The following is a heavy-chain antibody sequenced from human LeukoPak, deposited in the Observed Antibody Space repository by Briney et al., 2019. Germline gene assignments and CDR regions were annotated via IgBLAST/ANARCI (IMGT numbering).Heavy chain of an antibody. CDR2: INPSGGST. J-gene: IGHJ4*02. CDR1: GYTFTSYY. D-gene: IGHD3-22*01. Sequence: ASVKVSCKASGYTFTSYYMHWVRQAPGQGLEWMGIINPSGGSTSYARKFQGRVTMTRDTSTSTAYMELSRLRSDDTAVYYCARDYYDSSGYSYYFDYWGQGTLVTVSS. V-gene: IGHV1-46*01. CDR3: ARDYYDSSGYSYYFDY.